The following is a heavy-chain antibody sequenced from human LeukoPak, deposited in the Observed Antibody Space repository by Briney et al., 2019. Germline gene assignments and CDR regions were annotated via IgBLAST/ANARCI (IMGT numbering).Heavy chain of an antibody. CDR3: AKDFSSASYTYYYYYMDV. CDR2: IYYSGST. V-gene: IGHV4-59*12. CDR1: GGSISSYY. D-gene: IGHD6-25*01. Sequence: SETLSLTCTVPGGSISSYYWSWIRQPPGKGLEWIGYIYYSGSTNYNPSLKSRVTISVDTSKNQFSLKVSSVTAADTAIYYCAKDFSSASYTYYYYYMDVWGKGTTVTVSS. J-gene: IGHJ6*03.